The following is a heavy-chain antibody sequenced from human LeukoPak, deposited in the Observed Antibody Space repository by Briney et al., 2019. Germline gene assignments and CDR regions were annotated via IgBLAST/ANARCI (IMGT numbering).Heavy chain of an antibody. CDR1: GGSISSGSYY. V-gene: IGHV4-61*02. J-gene: IGHJ5*01. CDR2: IYTSGST. Sequence: PSQTLSLTCTVSGGSISSGSYYWSWIRQPAGKGLEWIGRIYTSGSTNYNPSLKSRVTISVDTSKNQFSLKLSSVTAADTAVYYCARDEGYSSGQGDSWGQGTLVTVSS. D-gene: IGHD6-19*01. CDR3: ARDEGYSSGQGDS.